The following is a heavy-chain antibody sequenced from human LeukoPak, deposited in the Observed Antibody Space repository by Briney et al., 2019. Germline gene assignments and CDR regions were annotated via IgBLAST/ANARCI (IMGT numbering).Heavy chain of an antibody. Sequence: GGSLRLSCAASGFTFSSCSMNWVRQAPGKGLEWVSSISSTSTYIHYADSVKGRFTISRDNAKNSLYLQMNSLRAEDTAVYYCARRGNDFWNGDKAFDIWGQGTMVTVSS. D-gene: IGHD3-3*01. CDR1: GFTFSSCS. CDR2: ISSTSTYI. J-gene: IGHJ3*02. CDR3: ARRGNDFWNGDKAFDI. V-gene: IGHV3-21*01.